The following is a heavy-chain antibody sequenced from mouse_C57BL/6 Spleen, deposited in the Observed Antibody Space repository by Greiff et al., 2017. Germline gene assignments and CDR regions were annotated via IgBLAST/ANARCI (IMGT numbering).Heavy chain of an antibody. CDR2: IYPGSGNT. CDR3: ARATPFYY. Sequence: QVQLQQSGPELVKPGASVKISCKASGYSFTSYYIHWVKQRPGQGLEWIGWIYPGSGNTKYNEKIKGTATLTADTSSSTAYMQLSSLTSEDSAVYYSARATPFYYWGPSTTLTVSS. V-gene: IGHV1-66*01. J-gene: IGHJ2*01. CDR1: GYSFTSYY.